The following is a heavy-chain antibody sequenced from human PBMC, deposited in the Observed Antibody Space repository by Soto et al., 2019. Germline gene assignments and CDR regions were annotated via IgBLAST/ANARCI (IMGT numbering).Heavy chain of an antibody. CDR2: VSTSGNV. CDR3: ARDNNDFWSLYPLAFDY. J-gene: IGHJ4*02. V-gene: IGHV4-4*07. CDR1: GGSLTKYY. D-gene: IGHD3-3*01. Sequence: SEALSVTCTVSGGSLTKYYCSWIRQPAGKGLEWIGRVSTSGNVVSKASLRSRLTMSVDTSKNQFSLRLTSVTAADTAVYYCARDNNDFWSLYPLAFDYWGQGALVPVSP.